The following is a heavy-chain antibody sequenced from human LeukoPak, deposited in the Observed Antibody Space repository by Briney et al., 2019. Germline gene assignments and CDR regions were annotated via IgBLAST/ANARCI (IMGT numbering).Heavy chain of an antibody. CDR3: ASQDYDIGFMDV. V-gene: IGHV3-7*01. CDR2: IKQDGSEK. Sequence: GGSLSLSCAASGFTFSSYWVSWVRQATGKGLEWVANIKQDGSEKYYVDSVKGRFTISRDNAKNSLYLQMNSLRAEDTAVYYCASQDYDIGFMDVWGQGTTVTVSS. J-gene: IGHJ6*02. D-gene: IGHD3-9*01. CDR1: GFTFSSYW.